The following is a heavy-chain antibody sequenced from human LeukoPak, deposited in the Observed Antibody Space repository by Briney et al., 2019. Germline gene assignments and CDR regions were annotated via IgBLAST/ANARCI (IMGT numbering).Heavy chain of an antibody. CDR1: GFTFSSYG. CDR2: ISYDGSNK. CDR3: AKDSEALLWSGELPPLDY. Sequence: GGSLRLSCAASGFTFSSYGMHWVRQAPGKGLEWVAVISYDGSNKYYADSVKGRFTISRDNSKNTLYLQMNSLRAEDTAVYYCAKDSEALLWSGELPPLDYWGQGTLVTVSS. V-gene: IGHV3-30*18. J-gene: IGHJ4*02. D-gene: IGHD3-10*01.